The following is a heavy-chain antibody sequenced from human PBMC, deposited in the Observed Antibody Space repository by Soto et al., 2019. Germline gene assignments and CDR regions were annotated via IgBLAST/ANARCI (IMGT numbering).Heavy chain of an antibody. J-gene: IGHJ4*02. Sequence: ASVKVSCKASGGTSSSYAISWVRQAPGQGLEWMGGIIPIFGTANYAQKFQGRVTITADESTSTAYMELSSLRSEDTAVYYCARGYCSSTSCYNAGIDYWGQGTLVTVSS. V-gene: IGHV1-69*13. D-gene: IGHD2-2*02. CDR2: IIPIFGTA. CDR1: GGTSSSYA. CDR3: ARGYCSSTSCYNAGIDY.